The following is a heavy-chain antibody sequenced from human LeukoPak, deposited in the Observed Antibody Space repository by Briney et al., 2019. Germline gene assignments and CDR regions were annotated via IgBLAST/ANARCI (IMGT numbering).Heavy chain of an antibody. V-gene: IGHV3-7*01. J-gene: IGHJ5*02. D-gene: IGHD5-18*01. CDR1: GFTFTSYW. Sequence: GGSLRLSCAASGFTFTSYWMSWVRQAPGKGLEWVANIKYERSEKYYVDSVKGRFTISRDNAKNALYLQMNSLRAEDTAVYYCARLRYGGFDPWGLGTLVTVSS. CDR2: IKYERSEK. CDR3: ARLRYGGFDP.